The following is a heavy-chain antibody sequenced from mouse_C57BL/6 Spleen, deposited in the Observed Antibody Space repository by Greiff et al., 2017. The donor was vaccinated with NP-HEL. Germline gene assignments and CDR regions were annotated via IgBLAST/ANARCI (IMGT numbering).Heavy chain of an antibody. CDR2: FYPGSGSI. V-gene: IGHV1-62-2*01. Sequence: VKLMESGAELVKPGASVKLSCKASGYTFTEYTIHWVKQRSGQGLEWIGWFYPGSGSIKYNEKFKDKATLTADKSSSTVYMELSRLTSEDSAVYFCARQTTVVAPGYFDVWGTGTTVTVSS. J-gene: IGHJ1*03. CDR1: GYTFTEYT. CDR3: ARQTTVVAPGYFDV. D-gene: IGHD1-1*01.